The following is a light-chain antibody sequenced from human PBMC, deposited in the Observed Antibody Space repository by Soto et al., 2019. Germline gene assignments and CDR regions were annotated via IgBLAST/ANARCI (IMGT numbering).Light chain of an antibody. CDR2: EGN. V-gene: IGLV2-23*01. Sequence: QSALTQPASVSGSPGQSITISCTGTSSDVGTYNLVSWYQQHPGNAPKLLIYEGNKRPSGVSNRFSGSKSGNTASLTISGLQAEDEGDYYCPSYVGSGTYVVFGGGTKLTVL. CDR3: PSYVGSGTYVV. J-gene: IGLJ2*01. CDR1: SSDVGTYNL.